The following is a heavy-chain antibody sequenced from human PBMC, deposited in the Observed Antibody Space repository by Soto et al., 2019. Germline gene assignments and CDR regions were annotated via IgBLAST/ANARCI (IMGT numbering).Heavy chain of an antibody. CDR1: GGTFSSYA. CDR3: ASSGSSSGYFDY. Sequence: VASVKVSCKASGGTFSSYAISWVRQAPGQGLEWMGGIIPIFGTANYAQKFQGRVTITADESTSTAYMELSSLRSEDTAVYYCASSGSSSGYFDYWGQGTLVTVSS. J-gene: IGHJ4*02. V-gene: IGHV1-69*13. D-gene: IGHD6-6*01. CDR2: IIPIFGTA.